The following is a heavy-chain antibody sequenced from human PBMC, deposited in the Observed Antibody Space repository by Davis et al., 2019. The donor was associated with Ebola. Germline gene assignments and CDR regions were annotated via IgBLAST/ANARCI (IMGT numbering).Heavy chain of an antibody. D-gene: IGHD6-6*01. V-gene: IGHV5-10-1*01. CDR2: IDPSGSKI. J-gene: IGHJ3*02. CDR3: ARRGGEYSSTSGDAFDI. Sequence: GESLKISCRGSGFDFSIYWITWVRQMPGKGLEWGGSIDPSGSKINSNPSVEGHVTMSADRSTKTAYLEWNSLNASDTAMYYCARRGGEYSSTSGDAFDIWGQGTMVTVFS. CDR1: GFDFSIYW.